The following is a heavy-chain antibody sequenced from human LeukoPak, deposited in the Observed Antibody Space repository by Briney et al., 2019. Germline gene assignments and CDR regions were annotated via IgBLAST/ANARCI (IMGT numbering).Heavy chain of an antibody. CDR3: ARGRRRDYYGSGSPGWFDP. CDR1: GFTFSSYG. Sequence: PGGSLRLSCAASGFTFSSYGMHWVRQAPGKGLEWVSSISSSSYIYYADSVKGRFTISRDNAKNSLYLQMNSLRAEDTAVYYCARGRRRDYYGSGSPGWFDPWGQGTLVTVSS. CDR2: ISSSSYI. V-gene: IGHV3-21*01. J-gene: IGHJ5*02. D-gene: IGHD3-10*01.